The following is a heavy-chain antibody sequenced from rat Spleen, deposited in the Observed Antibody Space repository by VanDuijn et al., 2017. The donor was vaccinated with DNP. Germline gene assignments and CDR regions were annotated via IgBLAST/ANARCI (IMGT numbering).Heavy chain of an antibody. CDR3: ARHPLQSYAMDA. CDR2: VSTSGGRT. D-gene: IGHD1-1*01. V-gene: IGHV5-25*01. CDR1: GFSFSNSY. J-gene: IGHJ4*01. Sequence: EVQLVESGGGLVQPGRSLKLSCAVSGFSFSNSYMAWVRQAPKKGLEWVATVSTSGGRTYYPDSVKGRFTISRDIAKSSLYLQRNSLKSEDTATYYWARHPLQSYAMDAWGQGTSVTVSS.